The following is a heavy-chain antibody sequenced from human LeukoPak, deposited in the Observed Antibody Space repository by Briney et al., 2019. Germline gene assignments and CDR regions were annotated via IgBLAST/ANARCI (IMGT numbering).Heavy chain of an antibody. CDR3: ARARVVDTAMVTGLYYYYYYYMDV. Sequence: SETLFLTCTVSGGSISSYYWSWIRQPPGKGLEWIGYIYYSGSTNYNPSLKSRVTISVDTSKNQFPLKLSSVTAADTAVYYCARARVVDTAMVTGLYYYYYYYMDVWGKGTTDTVSS. CDR1: GGSISSYY. J-gene: IGHJ6*03. D-gene: IGHD5-18*01. CDR2: IYYSGST. V-gene: IGHV4-59*01.